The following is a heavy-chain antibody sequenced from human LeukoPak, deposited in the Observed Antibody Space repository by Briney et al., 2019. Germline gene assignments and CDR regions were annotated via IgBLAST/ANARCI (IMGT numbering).Heavy chain of an antibody. CDR3: ATLELFQTTRGNWFDP. Sequence: SETLSLTCTVSGGSISSGDYYWSWVRQPPGRGLEWIGYIYYGGSTYYNPSLKGRVTISVDTSKNQFSLKLSSVTAADTAVYYCATLELFQTTRGNWFDPWGQGTLVTVSS. V-gene: IGHV4-30-4*01. CDR2: IYYGGST. CDR1: GGSISSGDYY. J-gene: IGHJ5*02. D-gene: IGHD3-10*01.